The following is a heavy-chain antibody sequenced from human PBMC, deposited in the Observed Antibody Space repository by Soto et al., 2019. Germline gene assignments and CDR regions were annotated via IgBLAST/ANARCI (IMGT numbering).Heavy chain of an antibody. V-gene: IGHV5-51*01. CDR3: ASPSSIAACQDSYYYNCIDV. J-gene: IGHJ6*02. CDR1: GYSFTSYW. D-gene: IGHD6-6*01. Sequence: PGESLKISCKGSGYSFTSYWIGWVRQMPGKGLEWMGIIYPGDSDTRYSPSFQGQVTISADKSISTAYLQWSSLKASDTAMYYCASPSSIAACQDSYYYNCIDVWGPGTTVTVSS. CDR2: IYPGDSDT.